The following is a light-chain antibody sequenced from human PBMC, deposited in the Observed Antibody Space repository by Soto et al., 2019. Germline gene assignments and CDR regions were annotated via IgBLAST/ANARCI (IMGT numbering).Light chain of an antibody. Sequence: EIVLTQSPGTLSLSPGERATLSCRASQSVTSNFLAWYQHKPGQAPRLLIYVASSGATGIPDRFSGSGSGTDFTLTISRLEPEDFAVYYCQQFGSAPITFGQGTRLEIK. CDR3: QQFGSAPIT. CDR1: QSVTSNF. V-gene: IGKV3-20*01. CDR2: VAS. J-gene: IGKJ5*01.